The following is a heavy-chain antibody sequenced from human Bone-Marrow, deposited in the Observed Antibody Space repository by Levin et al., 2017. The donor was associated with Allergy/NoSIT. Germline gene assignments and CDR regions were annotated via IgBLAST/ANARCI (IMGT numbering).Heavy chain of an antibody. CDR2: INHRGST. D-gene: IGHD5-18*01. CDR3: ARGPPYSSGYIYYSGMDV. V-gene: IGHV4-34*01. J-gene: IGHJ6*02. Sequence: SETLSLTCGVSGVSFSGYYWSWIRQTPGKGLEWIGEINHRGSTNDNPSLKSRVFMSVDTSKNEFSLNLSSVTAADTAVYYCARGPPYSSGYIYYSGMDVWGQGTAVTVSS. CDR1: GVSFSGYY.